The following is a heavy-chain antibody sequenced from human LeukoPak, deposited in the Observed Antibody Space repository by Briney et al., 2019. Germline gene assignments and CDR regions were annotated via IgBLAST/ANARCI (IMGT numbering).Heavy chain of an antibody. Sequence: SETLSLTCTVSGGSISSYYWSWIRQPAGKGLEWIGRIYTSGNTNYNPSLKSRVTMSVDTSKNQFSLKLSFVTAADTAVFYCARENSGSYREFDYWGQGTLVTVSS. CDR2: IYTSGNT. D-gene: IGHD1-26*01. CDR3: ARENSGSYREFDY. V-gene: IGHV4-4*07. CDR1: GGSISSYY. J-gene: IGHJ4*02.